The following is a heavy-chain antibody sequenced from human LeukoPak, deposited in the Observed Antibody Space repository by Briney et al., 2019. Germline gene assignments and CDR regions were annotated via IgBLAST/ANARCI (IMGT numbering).Heavy chain of an antibody. J-gene: IGHJ4*02. CDR3: ATERQQRGFDY. V-gene: IGHV3-74*01. D-gene: IGHD6-13*01. Sequence: GGSLRLSCAASGFTFSSYWMHWVRHAPGKGLVWVSRINSDGNITNYADSVKGRFTISRDNAENTLYLQMNTLRADDTAVYYCATERQQRGFDYWGQGTLVSVSS. CDR1: GFTFSSYW. CDR2: INSDGNIT.